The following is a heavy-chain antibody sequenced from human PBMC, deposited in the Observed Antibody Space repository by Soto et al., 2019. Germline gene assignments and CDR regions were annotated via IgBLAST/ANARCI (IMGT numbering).Heavy chain of an antibody. J-gene: IGHJ4*02. V-gene: IGHV3-30-3*01. CDR1: GFTFSSYA. CDR2: ISYYGSNK. CDR3: ARDRGILAGIDCYFDY. Sequence: GGSLRLSSASSGFTFSSYAMHWVRQAPVKGLEGVAVISYYGSNKYYADSVKGRFTISRDNSKNTLYLQMNSLRAEDTAVYYCARDRGILAGIDCYFDYWGQGTLVTFSS. D-gene: IGHD6-19*01.